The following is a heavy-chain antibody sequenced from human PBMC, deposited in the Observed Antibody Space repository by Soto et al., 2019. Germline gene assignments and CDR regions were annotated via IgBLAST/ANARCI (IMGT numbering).Heavy chain of an antibody. Sequence: ASVKVSCKASGGTFSSYAISWVLQAPGQGLEWMGGTFPMFGKANYAQKFQGRVTISADKSTSTAYMELSSLRSEDTAVYYCATVDISTWIDGMDVWGQGTTVTVSS. V-gene: IGHV1-69*06. D-gene: IGHD2-2*01. CDR1: GGTFSSYA. J-gene: IGHJ6*02. CDR3: ATVDISTWIDGMDV. CDR2: TFPMFGKA.